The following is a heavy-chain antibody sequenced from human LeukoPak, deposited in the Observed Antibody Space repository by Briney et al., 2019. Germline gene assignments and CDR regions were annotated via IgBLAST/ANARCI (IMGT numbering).Heavy chain of an antibody. D-gene: IGHD4-17*01. J-gene: IGHJ6*02. Sequence: ASVKVSCKASGYTFTSYGISWVRQAPGQGLEWMGWISAYNGNTNYAQKLQGRVTMTTDTSTSTAYMELRSLRSDDTAVYYCARDHAPYGKYYYYGMDVWGQGTTVTVS. CDR2: ISAYNGNT. V-gene: IGHV1-18*01. CDR1: GYTFTSYG. CDR3: ARDHAPYGKYYYYGMDV.